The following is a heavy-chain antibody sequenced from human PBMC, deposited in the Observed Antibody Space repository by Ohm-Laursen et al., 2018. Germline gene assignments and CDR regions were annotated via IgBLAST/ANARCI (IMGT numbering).Heavy chain of an antibody. V-gene: IGHV1-8*01. J-gene: IGHJ4*02. CDR1: GYTFTSYD. D-gene: IGHD2-15*01. CDR3: ARGDCSGGSCPIDY. Sequence: GASVKVSCKASGYTFTSYDINWVRQATGQGLEWMGWMNPNSGNTGYAQKFQGRVTMTRNTSISTAYMELSSLRSEDTAVYYCARGDCSGGSCPIDYWGQGTLVTVSS. CDR2: MNPNSGNT.